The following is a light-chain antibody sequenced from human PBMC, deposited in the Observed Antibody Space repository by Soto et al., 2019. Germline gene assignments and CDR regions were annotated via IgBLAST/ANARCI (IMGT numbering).Light chain of an antibody. J-gene: IGLJ1*01. Sequence: QSVLTQPPSASGTPGQRITISCSGSNSNIGSTSVHWFQQFPGTAPKPLIHSDKQRPSGVPDRFSASKSGTSASLAISGLQSEDAVDYYCAAWDGSLNGHVFGTGTKLTVL. CDR3: AAWDGSLNGHV. V-gene: IGLV1-44*01. CDR2: SDK. CDR1: NSNIGSTS.